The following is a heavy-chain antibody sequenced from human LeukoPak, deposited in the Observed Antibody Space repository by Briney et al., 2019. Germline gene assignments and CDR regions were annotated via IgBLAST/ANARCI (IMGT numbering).Heavy chain of an antibody. CDR1: GYTFTSYG. J-gene: IGHJ3*02. CDR3: ARLWSLHDAFDI. V-gene: IGHV1-18*01. Sequence: ASVKVSCKASGYTFTSYGISWVRQAPGQGLEWMGWISAYNGNTNYAQKLQGRVTMTTGTSTSTAYMELRSLRSDDTAVYYCARLWSLHDAFDIWGQGTMVTVSS. D-gene: IGHD3-10*01. CDR2: ISAYNGNT.